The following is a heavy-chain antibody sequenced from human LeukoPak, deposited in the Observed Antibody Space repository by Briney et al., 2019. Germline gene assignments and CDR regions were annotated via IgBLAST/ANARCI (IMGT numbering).Heavy chain of an antibody. CDR3: ARVTFGASGLFDY. J-gene: IGHJ4*02. CDR1: GFTFSDYY. Sequence: GGSLRLSCAASGFTFSDYYMSWIRQAPGKGLEWVSYISSSGSTIYYTDSVKGRFTISRDNAKNSLYLQMISLRAEDTAVYYCARVTFGASGLFDYWGQGTLVTVSS. CDR2: ISSSGSTI. D-gene: IGHD3-10*01. V-gene: IGHV3-11*04.